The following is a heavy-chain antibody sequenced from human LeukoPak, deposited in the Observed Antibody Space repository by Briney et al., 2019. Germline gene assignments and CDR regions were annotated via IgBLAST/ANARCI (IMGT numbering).Heavy chain of an antibody. CDR3: ARLTVTTNGDYFDY. CDR1: GGSISSGGYY. CDR2: IYYSGST. V-gene: IGHV4-31*03. D-gene: IGHD4-17*01. J-gene: IGHJ4*02. Sequence: PSQTLSLTCTVSGGSISSGGYYWSWLRQHPGTGLEWIGYIYYSGSTYYNPSLKSRVTISVDTSKNQFSLKLSSVTAADTAVYYCARLTVTTNGDYFDYWGQGTLVTVSS.